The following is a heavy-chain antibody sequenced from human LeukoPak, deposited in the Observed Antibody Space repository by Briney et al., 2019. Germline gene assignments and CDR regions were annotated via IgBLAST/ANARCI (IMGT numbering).Heavy chain of an antibody. Sequence: PSETLSLTCTVSGGSISSGGYYWSWIRQPPGKGLEWIGRFYTSGNTNCNPSLKSRVTMSVDTSRNQFALKLTSVTAADTAIYYCAGERVGAHGFESWGQGTLVTVSS. CDR2: FYTSGNT. CDR1: GGSISSGGYY. J-gene: IGHJ4*02. CDR3: AGERVGAHGFES. D-gene: IGHD1-26*01. V-gene: IGHV4-61*02.